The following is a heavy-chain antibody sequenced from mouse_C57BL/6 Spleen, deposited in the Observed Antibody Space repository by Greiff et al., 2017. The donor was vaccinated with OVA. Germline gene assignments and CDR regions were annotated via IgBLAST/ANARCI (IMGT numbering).Heavy chain of an antibody. V-gene: IGHV5-9-1*02. CDR2: ISSGGDYI. D-gene: IGHD2-4*01. CDR3: TRDDYDDYFDY. CDR1: GFTFSSYA. Sequence: EVHLVESGEGLVKPGGSLKLSCAASGFTFSSYAMSWVRQTPEKRLEWVAYISSGGDYIYYADTVKGRFTISRDNARNTLYLQMSSLKSEDTAMYYCTRDDYDDYFDYWGQGTTLTVSS. J-gene: IGHJ2*01.